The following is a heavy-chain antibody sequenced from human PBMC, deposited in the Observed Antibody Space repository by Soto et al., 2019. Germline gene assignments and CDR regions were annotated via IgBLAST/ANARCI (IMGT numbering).Heavy chain of an antibody. CDR3: ARVEGYYDSSGYYPPAAFDI. Sequence: PSETLSLTCSVSGGSISSGYYYWSWIRQPPGKGLEWIGNIYYSGNTYYNPSLKSRLIISIDTSKNQFSLKVGSVTAADTAVYYCARVEGYYDSSGYYPPAAFDIWGQGTMVTVSS. J-gene: IGHJ3*02. D-gene: IGHD3-22*01. CDR1: GGSISSGYYY. CDR2: IYYSGNT. V-gene: IGHV4-30-4*01.